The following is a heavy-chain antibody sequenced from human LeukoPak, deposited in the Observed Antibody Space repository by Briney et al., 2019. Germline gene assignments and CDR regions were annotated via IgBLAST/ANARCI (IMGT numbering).Heavy chain of an antibody. CDR3: VRRYYASGTYLMDY. D-gene: IGHD3-10*01. J-gene: IGHJ4*02. CDR2: IYPRDSDT. V-gene: IGHV5-51*01. CDR1: GYNLISYW. Sequence: GESLKISCKGSGYNLISYWIGWARQMPGKGLEWMGIIYPRDSDTRYSPSFQGQVTFSADKSISTAYLHWSSLKASDTAMYYCVRRYYASGTYLMDYWGQGTLVTVSS.